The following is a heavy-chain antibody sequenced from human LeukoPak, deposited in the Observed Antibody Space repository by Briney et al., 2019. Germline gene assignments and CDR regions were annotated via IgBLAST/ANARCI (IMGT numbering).Heavy chain of an antibody. CDR3: ARGRGFGELLSFDY. Sequence: SETLSLTCAVYGGSFSGYYWSWIRQPPGKGLEWIGEINHSGSTNYNPSLKSRVTMSVDTSKNQFSLKLSSVTAADTAVYYCARGRGFGELLSFDYWGQGTLVTVSS. V-gene: IGHV4-34*01. D-gene: IGHD3-10*01. CDR2: INHSGST. J-gene: IGHJ4*02. CDR1: GGSFSGYY.